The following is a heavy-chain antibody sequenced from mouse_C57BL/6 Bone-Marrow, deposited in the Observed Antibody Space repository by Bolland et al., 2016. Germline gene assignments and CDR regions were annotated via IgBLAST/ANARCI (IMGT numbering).Heavy chain of an antibody. CDR2: YT. CDR3: ARELSYAMDY. J-gene: IGHJ4*01. Sequence: YTNYNQKFKGKATLTVDRSSSTAYMQLSSLTSEDSAVYYCARELSYAMDYWGQGTS. V-gene: IGHV1-50*01.